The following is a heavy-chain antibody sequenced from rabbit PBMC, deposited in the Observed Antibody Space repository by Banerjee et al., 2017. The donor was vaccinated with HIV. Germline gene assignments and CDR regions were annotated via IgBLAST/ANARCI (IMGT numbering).Heavy chain of an antibody. Sequence: QEQLVESGGGLVKPGASLTLTCKTSGFSFSSGLPMCWVRQAPGKGLEWIASIDTGDGRTYYASWVNGRFTISLDNAQNTVFLQMTSLTVADMATYFCARAVSSGWGGFFNLWGPGTLVTVS. CDR2: IDTGDGRT. CDR3: ARAVSSGWGGFFNL. CDR1: GFSFSSGLP. V-gene: IGHV1S47*01. J-gene: IGHJ4*01. D-gene: IGHD4-1*01.